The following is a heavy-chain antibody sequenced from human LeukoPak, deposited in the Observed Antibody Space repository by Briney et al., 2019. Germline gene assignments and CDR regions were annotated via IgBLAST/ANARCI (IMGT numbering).Heavy chain of an antibody. CDR3: ASGTVTNFDY. J-gene: IGHJ4*02. CDR1: GGSISSYY. Sequence: SETLSLTCTVSGGSISSYYWSWIRHPPGKGLEWIGYIYYSGSTNYNPSLKSRVTISVDTSKNQFSLKLSSVTAADTAVYYCASGTVTNFDYWGQGTLVTVSS. D-gene: IGHD4-17*01. CDR2: IYYSGST. V-gene: IGHV4-59*01.